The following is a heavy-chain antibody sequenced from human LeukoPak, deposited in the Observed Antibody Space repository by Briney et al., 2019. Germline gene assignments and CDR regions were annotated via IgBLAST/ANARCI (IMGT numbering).Heavy chain of an antibody. CDR2: IYSGGST. CDR3: ARDRGVQQQFTGGED. V-gene: IGHV3-53*01. CDR1: GFTVSSNY. D-gene: IGHD6-13*01. Sequence: GGSLRLSCAASGFTVSSNYMSWVRQAPGKGLEWVSVIYSGGSTYYADSVKGRFTISRDNSKNTLYLQMNSLRAEDTAVYYCARDRGVQQQFTGGEDWGQGTLVTVSS. J-gene: IGHJ4*02.